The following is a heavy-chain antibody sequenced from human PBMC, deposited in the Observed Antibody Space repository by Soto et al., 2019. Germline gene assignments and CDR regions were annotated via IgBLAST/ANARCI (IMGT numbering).Heavy chain of an antibody. D-gene: IGHD3-10*02. CDR3: ARGGGMLVEGSHSYHAMDV. CDR1: GYNFANNA. J-gene: IGHJ6*02. CDR2: TNGGNDDT. Sequence: QVHLVQSGAAVKEPGASVRLSCRTYGYNFANNAMQWVRQAPGQAFEWLGRTNGGNDDTRYSQKFQARVTLSKDTYANTSYREMSSRTPDDTAVYCCARGGGMLVEGSHSYHAMDVWGQGTTVTVSS. V-gene: IGHV1-3*01.